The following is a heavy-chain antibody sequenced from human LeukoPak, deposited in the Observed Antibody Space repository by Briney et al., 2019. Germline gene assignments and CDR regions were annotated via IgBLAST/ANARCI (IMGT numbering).Heavy chain of an antibody. CDR2: INWNSDSI. CDR1: GFTFGDYA. Sequence: GGSLRLSCAASGFTFGDYAMYWVRQAPGKGLEWVSGINWNSDSIGYADSVKSRFTISRDNAKNSLYLQMNSLRGEDMALYYCARSLTRGQRNAFDVWGQGTMVTVSS. CDR3: ARSLTRGQRNAFDV. D-gene: IGHD6-25*01. V-gene: IGHV3-9*03. J-gene: IGHJ3*01.